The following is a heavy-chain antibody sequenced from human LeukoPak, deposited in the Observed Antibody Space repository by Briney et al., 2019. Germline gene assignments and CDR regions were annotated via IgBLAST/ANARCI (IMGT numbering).Heavy chain of an antibody. CDR2: IRYDGSNK. CDR3: ARDGPRDSSSWYRPAGYYYGMDV. D-gene: IGHD6-13*01. V-gene: IGHV3-30*02. CDR1: GFTFSSYG. J-gene: IGHJ6*02. Sequence: GGSLRLSCAASGFTFSSYGMHWVRQAPGKGLEWVAFIRYDGSNKYYADSVKGRFTISRDNSKNTLYLQMNSLRAEDTAVYYCARDGPRDSSSWYRPAGYYYGMDVWGQGTTVTVSS.